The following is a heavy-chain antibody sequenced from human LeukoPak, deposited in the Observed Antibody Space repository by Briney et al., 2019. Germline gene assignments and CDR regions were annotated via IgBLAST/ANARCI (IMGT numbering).Heavy chain of an antibody. D-gene: IGHD2-15*01. J-gene: IGHJ4*02. Sequence: PGGSLGLSCVASGFTFSSYSMNWVRQAPGKGLEWVSYISSSISTVYYADSVRGRFTISRDNAKNSLYLQMNSLRDEDTAVYYCARGCSPGTCSLFDYWGQGTLVTVSS. CDR2: ISSSISTV. CDR1: GFTFSSYS. V-gene: IGHV3-48*02. CDR3: ARGCSPGTCSLFDY.